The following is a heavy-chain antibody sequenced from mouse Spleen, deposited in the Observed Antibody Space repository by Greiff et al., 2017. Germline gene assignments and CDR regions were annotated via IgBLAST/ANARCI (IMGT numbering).Heavy chain of an antibody. CDR2: IYPGDGDT. CDR3: ARSHYYGSEAWFAY. Sequence: QVQLQQSGAELVKPGASVKISCKASGYAFSSYWMNWVKQRPGKGLEWIGQIYPGDGDTNYNGKFKGKATLTADKSSSTAYMQLSSLTSEDSAVYFCARSHYYGSEAWFAYWGQGTLVTVSA. V-gene: IGHV1-80*01. D-gene: IGHD1-1*01. J-gene: IGHJ3*01. CDR1: GYAFSSYW.